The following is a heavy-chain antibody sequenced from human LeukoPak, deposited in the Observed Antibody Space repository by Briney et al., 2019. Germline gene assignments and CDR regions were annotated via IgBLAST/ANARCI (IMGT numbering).Heavy chain of an antibody. CDR2: ISCSGSTI. CDR1: GFTFSSYD. CDR3: TRDERTAVAGFDY. D-gene: IGHD6-19*01. Sequence: QPGGPLRLSCAASGFTFSSYDMNWVRQAPGKGLEWVSYISCSGSTIYYADSVKGRFTISRDNAKNSLYLQMNRLRGEDPGRYYCTRDERTAVAGFDYWGEGPRVTVSS. V-gene: IGHV3-48*03. J-gene: IGHJ4*02.